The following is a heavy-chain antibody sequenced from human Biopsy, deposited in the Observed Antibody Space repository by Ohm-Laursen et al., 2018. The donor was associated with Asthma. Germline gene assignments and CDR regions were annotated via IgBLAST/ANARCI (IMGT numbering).Heavy chain of an antibody. Sequence: GSLRLSCTASGFAVSRDHMFWVRQAPGKGLDWVAVIYSGGTSHTADSAKGRFTIYRDYSKNTLYLQNHSQRAEDSAVYYCARGDSSNWSHYYFDCWGQGTLVTVSS. J-gene: IGHJ4*02. CDR1: GFAVSRDH. V-gene: IGHV3-53*01. CDR2: IYSGGTS. CDR3: ARGDSSNWSHYYFDC. D-gene: IGHD3-22*01.